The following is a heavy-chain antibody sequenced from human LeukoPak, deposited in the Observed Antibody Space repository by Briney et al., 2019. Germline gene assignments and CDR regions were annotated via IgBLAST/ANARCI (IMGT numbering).Heavy chain of an antibody. J-gene: IGHJ4*02. CDR1: GYTFTSYW. CDR3: ARLSDGYMDY. CDR2: IYPGDSDT. V-gene: IGHV5-51*01. Sequence: AGESLKISCKGSGYTFTSYWSGWVRQMPGKGLEWMGIIYPGDSDTRYSPSFQGQVTISADKSISTPYLQWSSLKASDTAMYYCARLSDGYMDYWGQGTLVTVSS. D-gene: IGHD3-16*02.